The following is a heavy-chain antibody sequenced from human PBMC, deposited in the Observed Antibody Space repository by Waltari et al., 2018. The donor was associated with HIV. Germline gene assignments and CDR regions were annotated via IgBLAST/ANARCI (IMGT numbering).Heavy chain of an antibody. CDR1: GGSISRRNYY. J-gene: IGHJ6*02. D-gene: IGHD3-16*01. V-gene: IGHV4-39*01. CDR3: TSGGVGSTEDFYYGMDV. CDR2: IYYRGST. Sequence: QLHLQQSGPGLVNPSETLSLSCTVSGGSISRRNYYCGWISQHTRMGLEWIGSIYYRGSTYHNPSLKSRVTVSGDTSRNQFSLKLYSVTAADTAVYYCTSGGVGSTEDFYYGMDVWGQGTTVTVSS.